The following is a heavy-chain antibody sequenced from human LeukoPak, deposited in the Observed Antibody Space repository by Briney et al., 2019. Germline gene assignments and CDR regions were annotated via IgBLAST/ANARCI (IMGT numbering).Heavy chain of an antibody. D-gene: IGHD1-26*01. V-gene: IGHV3-23*01. J-gene: IGHJ4*02. Sequence: GGSLRLSCAASGFTFSSYAMSWVRQAPGKGLEWVSVISGSGGTTYYADSVKGRFTISRDNSKNTLSLQMNSLRAEDTAVYYCAKSMTGSYYGSRDSWGQGTLVTVSS. CDR3: AKSMTGSYYGSRDS. CDR1: GFTFSSYA. CDR2: ISGSGGTT.